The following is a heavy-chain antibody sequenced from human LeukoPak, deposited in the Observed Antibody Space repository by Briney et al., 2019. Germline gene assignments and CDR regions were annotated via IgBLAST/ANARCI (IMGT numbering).Heavy chain of an antibody. CDR1: GFTFSSYA. CDR3: AKARCSSTSCYLYDY. D-gene: IGHD2-2*01. Sequence: PGGSLRLSCAASGFTFSSYAMSWVRQAPGKGLEWVSAISGSGGSTYYADSVKGRFTISRVNSKNTLYLQMNSLRAEDTAVYYCAKARCSSTSCYLYDYWGQGTLVTVSS. V-gene: IGHV3-23*01. J-gene: IGHJ4*02. CDR2: ISGSGGST.